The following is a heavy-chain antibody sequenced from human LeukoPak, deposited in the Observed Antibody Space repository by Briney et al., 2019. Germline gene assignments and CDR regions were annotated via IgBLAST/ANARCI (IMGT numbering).Heavy chain of an antibody. J-gene: IGHJ5*02. Sequence: SETLSLTCTVSDGSISSSSYYWGWIRQPPGKGLEWIGSIYYSGSTYYNPSLKSRVTISVDTSKNQFSLKLSSVTAADTAVYYCARVGSGSYYGTWGQGTLVTVSS. CDR2: IYYSGST. CDR3: ARVGSGSYYGT. D-gene: IGHD3-10*01. CDR1: DGSISSSSYY. V-gene: IGHV4-39*07.